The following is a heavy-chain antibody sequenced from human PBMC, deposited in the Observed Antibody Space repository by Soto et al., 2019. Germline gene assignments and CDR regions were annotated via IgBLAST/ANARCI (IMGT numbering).Heavy chain of an antibody. CDR2: ISSSSSYI. V-gene: IGHV3-21*01. CDR3: ARGGQQLLRSVWDEYYYYMDV. Sequence: GGSLRLSCAASGFTFSSYSMNWVRQAPGKGLEWVSSISSSSSYIYYADSVKGRFTISRDNAKNSLYLQMNSLRAEDTAVYYCARGGQQLLRSVWDEYYYYMDVWGKGTTVTVSS. D-gene: IGHD6-13*01. J-gene: IGHJ6*03. CDR1: GFTFSSYS.